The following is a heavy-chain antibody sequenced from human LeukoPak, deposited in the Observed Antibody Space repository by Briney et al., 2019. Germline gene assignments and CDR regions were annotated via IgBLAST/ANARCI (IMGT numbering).Heavy chain of an antibody. J-gene: IGHJ4*02. CDR3: AKESGYWNY. Sequence: GGSLRLSCVASGFTFSSYAMSWVRQAPRKGLEWVSGISGSGRSTYYAASVKGRFTISRDNSKNTLYLQMNSLRAEDTAVYYCAKESGYWNYWGQGTLVTVSS. CDR2: ISGSGRST. V-gene: IGHV3-23*01. CDR1: GFTFSSYA. D-gene: IGHD3-22*01.